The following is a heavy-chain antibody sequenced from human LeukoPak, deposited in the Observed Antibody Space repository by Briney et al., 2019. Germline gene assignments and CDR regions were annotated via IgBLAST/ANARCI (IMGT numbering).Heavy chain of an antibody. J-gene: IGHJ4*02. D-gene: IGHD3-22*01. CDR2: IYPGDSDT. V-gene: IGHV5-51*01. CDR3: ARLSYEEGYFDY. Sequence: GESLKISCKGSGYSSTSYWLGWVRQMPGQGLEWMGIIYPGDSDTRYSPSFQGQVTISADKSISTVYLQWSSLKASDTAMYYCARLSYEEGYFDYWGRGTLVTVSS. CDR1: GYSSTSYW.